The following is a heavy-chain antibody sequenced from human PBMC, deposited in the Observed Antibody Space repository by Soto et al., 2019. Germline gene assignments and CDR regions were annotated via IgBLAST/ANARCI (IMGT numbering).Heavy chain of an antibody. CDR3: AHGGVRRLRHWFDP. J-gene: IGHJ5*02. D-gene: IGHD5-12*01. CDR1: GFSLSTSGVG. CDR2: IYWDDDK. Sequence: QITLKESGPPLVKPTQTLTLTCTFSGFSLSTSGVGVGWIRQPPGKALEWLALIYWDDDKRYSPSLKSRLTIPKDTSKNQVVLTMTNMDPVDTATYYCAHGGVRRLRHWFDPWGQGTLVTVSS. V-gene: IGHV2-5*02.